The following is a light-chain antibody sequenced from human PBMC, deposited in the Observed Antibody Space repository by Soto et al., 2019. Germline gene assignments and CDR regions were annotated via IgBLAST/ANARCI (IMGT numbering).Light chain of an antibody. CDR1: QTISNW. CDR2: DAS. V-gene: IGKV1-5*01. Sequence: IQMTQSPSTLSASVGDRVTISCRASQTISNWLAWYQQKPGKAPKLLIYDASSLESGVPSRFSDSGSGTEITLTISSLQPEDFASYYCQQCYSPPLSFGGGTRVDIK. CDR3: QQCYSPPLS. J-gene: IGKJ4*01.